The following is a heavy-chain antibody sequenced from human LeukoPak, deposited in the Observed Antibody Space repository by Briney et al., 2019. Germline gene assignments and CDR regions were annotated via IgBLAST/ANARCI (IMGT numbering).Heavy chain of an antibody. CDR3: AKDRYSGSPYYFDY. CDR2: ISGTGGNT. D-gene: IGHD5-12*01. J-gene: IGHJ4*02. CDR1: GFTFSSYA. V-gene: IGHV3-23*01. Sequence: GGSLRLSCAASGFTFSSYAMSRVRQAPGKGLEWVSGISGTGGNTYYADSVKGRFTISRDNSKNTLYLQINSLRAEDTAVYYCAKDRYSGSPYYFDYWAQGTLVTVSS.